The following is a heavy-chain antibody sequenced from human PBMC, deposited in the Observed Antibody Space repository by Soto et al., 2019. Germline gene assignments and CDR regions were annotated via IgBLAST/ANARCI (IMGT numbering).Heavy chain of an antibody. CDR2: IYSGGST. CDR3: ARIRGYSYGTYYYYYYMDV. Sequence: EVQLVESGGGLVQPGGSLRLSCAASGFTVSSNYMSWVRQAPGKGLEWVSVIYSGGSTYYADSVKGRFTISRHNSKNTLYLQMNSLRAEDTAVYYCARIRGYSYGTYYYYYYMDVWGKGTTVTVSS. CDR1: GFTVSSNY. D-gene: IGHD5-18*01. J-gene: IGHJ6*03. V-gene: IGHV3-53*04.